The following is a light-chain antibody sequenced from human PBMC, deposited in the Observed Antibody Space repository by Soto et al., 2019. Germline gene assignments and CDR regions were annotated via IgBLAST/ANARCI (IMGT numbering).Light chain of an antibody. Sequence: EIVLTQSPGTLSLSPGERATLSCRASQSVSSSYLAWYQQKPGQAPRLLIYGASSRATGIPDRFSGSGSGTDFTLTISRLEPEDFAVYFCQQYGSSPATIDGGTKVDIK. CDR1: QSVSSSY. V-gene: IGKV3-20*01. CDR3: QQYGSSPAT. CDR2: GAS. J-gene: IGKJ4*01.